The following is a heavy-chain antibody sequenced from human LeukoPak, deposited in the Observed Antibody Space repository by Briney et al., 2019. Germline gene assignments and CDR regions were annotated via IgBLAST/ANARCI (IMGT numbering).Heavy chain of an antibody. CDR2: IITILGIA. Sequence: SVKVSCKASGGTFTSYTISWVRQAPGQGREWMGRIITILGIANYAQKFQGRVTITADKSTSTSYVELSSLRSEDTAVYYCARDGNDLLTGYYFDYWGQGTLVTVSS. V-gene: IGHV1-69*04. J-gene: IGHJ4*02. D-gene: IGHD3-9*01. CDR1: GGTFTSYT. CDR3: ARDGNDLLTGYYFDY.